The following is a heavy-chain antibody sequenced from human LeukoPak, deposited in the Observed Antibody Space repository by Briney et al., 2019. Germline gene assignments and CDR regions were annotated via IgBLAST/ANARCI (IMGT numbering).Heavy chain of an antibody. V-gene: IGHV1-46*01. CDR3: ARDGGGEAGAFDI. D-gene: IGHD3-16*01. CDR2: INPSGDGT. J-gene: IGHJ3*02. CDR1: GHTFTTYY. Sequence: GASVKVSCKASGHTFTTYYVHLVRQAPGQGLEWMGVINPSGDGTNYPQRFQGRVTLTRDTSTSTVYMELSSLRSEDTAVYYCARDGGGEAGAFDIWGQGTMVTVSS.